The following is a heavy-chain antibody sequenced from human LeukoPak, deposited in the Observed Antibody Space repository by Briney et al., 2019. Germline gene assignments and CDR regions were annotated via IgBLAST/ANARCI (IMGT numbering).Heavy chain of an antibody. CDR3: AREWGSGYFSLDY. CDR2: LYGGGST. CDR1: GLTVSSNY. Sequence: GGSLRLSCAASGLTVSSNYMTWVRQAPGKGLEWVSVLYGGGSTYYIDSVKGRFTISRDNSKNTLYLQMNSLRAEDTAVYYCAREWGSGYFSLDYWGQGTVVTVSS. D-gene: IGHD5-12*01. V-gene: IGHV3-53*01. J-gene: IGHJ4*02.